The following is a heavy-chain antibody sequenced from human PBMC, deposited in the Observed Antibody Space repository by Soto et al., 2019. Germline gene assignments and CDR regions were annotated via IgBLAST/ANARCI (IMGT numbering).Heavy chain of an antibody. J-gene: IGHJ3*02. V-gene: IGHV1-46*01. CDR1: GYTFTSYD. D-gene: IGHD6-19*01. CDR3: ARGSIAVALGI. Sequence: ASVKVSCKASGYTFTSYDMHSARQATGQGLEWMGLINPSSGSTSYAQKFQGRVTMTRDTSISTVYMELSSLRSEDTAVYYCARGSIAVALGIWGQGTMVTVSS. CDR2: INPSSGST.